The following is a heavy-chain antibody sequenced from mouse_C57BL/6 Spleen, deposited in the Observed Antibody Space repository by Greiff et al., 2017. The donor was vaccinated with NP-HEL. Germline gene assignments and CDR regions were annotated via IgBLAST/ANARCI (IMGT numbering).Heavy chain of an antibody. D-gene: IGHD2-1*01. CDR2: IHPNSGST. V-gene: IGHV1-64*01. J-gene: IGHJ4*01. CDR3: AREDYGNYEAMDY. Sequence: QVQLQQPGAELVKPGASVKLSCKASGYTFTSYWMHWVKQRPGQGLEGIGMIHPNSGSTNYNEKFKSKATLTVDKSSSTAYMQLSSLTSEDSAVYYCAREDYGNYEAMDYWGQGTSVTVSS. CDR1: GYTFTSYW.